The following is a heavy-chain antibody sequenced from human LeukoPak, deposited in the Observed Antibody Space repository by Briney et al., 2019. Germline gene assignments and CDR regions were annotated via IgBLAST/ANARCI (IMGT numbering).Heavy chain of an antibody. D-gene: IGHD7-27*01. CDR1: GGSISSYY. V-gene: IGHV4-4*07. CDR2: IYTSGST. J-gene: IGHJ6*03. CDR3: ARGYKWGSPTRNFYYLDV. Sequence: SETLSLTCAVSGGSISSYYWSWIRQPAGKGLEWIGRIYTSGSTNYNPSLKSRVTMSVDTSKNQFSLKLRSVTAADTAVYYCARGYKWGSPTRNFYYLDVWGKGTTVTVSS.